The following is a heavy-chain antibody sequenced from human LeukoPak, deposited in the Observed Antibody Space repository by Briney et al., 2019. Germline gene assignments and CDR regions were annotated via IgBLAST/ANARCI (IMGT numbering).Heavy chain of an antibody. J-gene: IGHJ4*02. Sequence: PGGSLRLSCAASGFTVSSNYMSWVRQAPGKGLEWVSVIYSGGSTYYADSVKGRFTISRDNSKNTLYLQMNSLRAEDTAVYYCAKEFYDTYDSTSFDYWGQGTLVTVSS. CDR3: AKEFYDTYDSTSFDY. D-gene: IGHD3-22*01. CDR1: GFTVSSNY. V-gene: IGHV3-53*01. CDR2: IYSGGST.